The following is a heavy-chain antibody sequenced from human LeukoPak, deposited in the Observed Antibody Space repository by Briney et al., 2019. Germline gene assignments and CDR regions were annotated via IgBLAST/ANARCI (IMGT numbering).Heavy chain of an antibody. CDR3: AKDSARVVVLGYFDY. D-gene: IGHD2-15*01. V-gene: IGHV3-23*01. Sequence: GGSLRLSCAASGFTFSSYAMTWVRQAPGKGLEWVSDINESGSSTYYADAVKGRFTISRDNSRNTVYLQMNSLRAEDTAIYYCAKDSARVVVLGYFDYWGQGTLVTVSS. CDR1: GFTFSSYA. CDR2: INESGSST. J-gene: IGHJ4*02.